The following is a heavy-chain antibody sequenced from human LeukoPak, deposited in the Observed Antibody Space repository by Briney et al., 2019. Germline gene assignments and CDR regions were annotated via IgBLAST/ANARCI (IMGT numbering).Heavy chain of an antibody. CDR1: GYTFTGYY. Sequence: ASVKVSCKASGYTFTGYYMHWVRQAPGQGLEWMGWINSNSGGTNYAQKFQGWVTMTRDTSISTVYMELSRLRSDDTAVYYCARDLRGNTYGYDYWGQGTLVTVSS. V-gene: IGHV1-2*04. D-gene: IGHD5-18*01. CDR3: ARDLRGNTYGYDY. J-gene: IGHJ4*02. CDR2: INSNSGGT.